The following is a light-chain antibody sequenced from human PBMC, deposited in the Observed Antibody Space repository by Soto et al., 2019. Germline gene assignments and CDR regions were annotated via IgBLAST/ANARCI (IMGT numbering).Light chain of an antibody. V-gene: IGKV2-28*01. CDR2: LGS. CDR3: MQALQTPIT. J-gene: IGKJ5*01. CDR1: QSLLHNNGYNS. Sequence: DLVMTQSPVSLPVTPGEPASISCRSSQSLLHNNGYNSLDWYLQKPGQSPQLLIYLGSNRASGVPDRFSGSGSGTDFTLRISRVEAEDVGVYYCMQALQTPITFGQGTRLEIK.